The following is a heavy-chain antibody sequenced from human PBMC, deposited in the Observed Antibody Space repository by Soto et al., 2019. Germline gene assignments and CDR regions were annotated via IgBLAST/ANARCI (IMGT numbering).Heavy chain of an antibody. CDR1: GFTFNSYA. D-gene: IGHD3-3*01. CDR3: ARWSYLDY. Sequence: GSLRLSCAASGFTFNSYAMSWVRQAPGKGLEWVSTIIGSGGSTYYADSVKGRFSISRDTSRSTLYLQMNSLRADDTAMYYCARWSYLDYWGQGTRVTVSS. V-gene: IGHV3-23*01. CDR2: IIGSGGST. J-gene: IGHJ4*02.